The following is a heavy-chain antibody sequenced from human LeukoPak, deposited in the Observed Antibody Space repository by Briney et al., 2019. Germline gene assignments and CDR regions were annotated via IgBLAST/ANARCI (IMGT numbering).Heavy chain of an antibody. J-gene: IGHJ3*02. CDR1: GYSISSGYY. Sequence: PSETLSLTCTVSGYSISSGYYWGWIRQPAGKGLEWIGRIYTSGSTNYNPSLKSRVTISVDTSKNQFSLKLSSVTAADTAVYYCARAQRIEWLLHSWDGAFDIWGQGTMVTVSS. D-gene: IGHD3-22*01. CDR2: IYTSGST. CDR3: ARAQRIEWLLHSWDGAFDI. V-gene: IGHV4-61*02.